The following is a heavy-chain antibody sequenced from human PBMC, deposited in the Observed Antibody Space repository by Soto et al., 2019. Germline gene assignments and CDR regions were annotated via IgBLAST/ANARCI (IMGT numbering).Heavy chain of an antibody. CDR3: AREWGLLPYYVMNV. CDR1: GDSVTSGSYY. CDR2: ISYTGRT. Sequence: SETLSLTCIVSGDSVTSGSYYWTWLRQPPGKGLEWIGYISYTGRTKYNPSLQSRVTISVDTSKNDFSLNLSSVTAADTAVYFCAREWGLLPYYVMNVWGHGAAVTVSS. J-gene: IGHJ6*02. V-gene: IGHV4-61*03. D-gene: IGHD7-27*01.